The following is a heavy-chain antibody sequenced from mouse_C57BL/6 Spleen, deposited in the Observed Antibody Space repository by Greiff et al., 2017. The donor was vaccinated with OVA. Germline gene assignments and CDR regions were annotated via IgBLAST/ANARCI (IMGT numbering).Heavy chain of an antibody. Sequence: QVQLQQPGAELVKPGASVKLSCKASGYTFTSYWMQWVKQRPGQGLEWIGEIDPSDSYTNYNQKFMGKATLTVDTSSSTAYMQLSSLTSEDSAVYYCARSSRFDYWGQGTTLTVSS. D-gene: IGHD1-3*01. V-gene: IGHV1-50*01. CDR2: IDPSDSYT. J-gene: IGHJ2*01. CDR1: GYTFTSYW. CDR3: ARSSRFDY.